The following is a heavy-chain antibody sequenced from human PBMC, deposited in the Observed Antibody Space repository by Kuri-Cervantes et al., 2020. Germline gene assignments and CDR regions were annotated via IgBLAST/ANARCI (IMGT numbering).Heavy chain of an antibody. CDR3: ARGWSSRTSFLDY. CDR1: GFTFSSYE. D-gene: IGHD3-16*02. CDR2: IKQDGSEK. V-gene: IGHV3-7*04. J-gene: IGHJ4*02. Sequence: GESLKISCAASGFTFSSYEMNWVRQAPGKGLEWVANIKQDGSEKYYVDSVRGRFTISRDNAKNSLYLQMNSLRAEDTAVYYCARGWSSRTSFLDYWGQGTLVTVSS.